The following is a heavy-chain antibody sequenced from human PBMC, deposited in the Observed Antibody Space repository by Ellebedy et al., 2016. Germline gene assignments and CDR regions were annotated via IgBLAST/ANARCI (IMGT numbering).Heavy chain of an antibody. D-gene: IGHD6-13*01. CDR2: IDAGNGKR. V-gene: IGHV1-3*01. J-gene: IGHJ4*02. CDR1: GYTFTKHV. Sequence: ASVKVSCKASGYTFTKHVVDWVRQAPGQRPEWLGWIDAGNGKRSFSHHFQDRVTFTRDTFASTVYMELSSLRSEDTAVYYCARGSAVGVDIWGQGTLVTVSS. CDR3: ARGSAVGVDI.